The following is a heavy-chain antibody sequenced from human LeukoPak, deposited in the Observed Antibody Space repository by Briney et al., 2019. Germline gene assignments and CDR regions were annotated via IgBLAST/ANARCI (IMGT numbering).Heavy chain of an antibody. J-gene: IGHJ2*01. CDR1: DFNFNDYA. CDR3: AKANSNWYFDL. V-gene: IGHV3-9*01. CDR2: ISWNSGDK. Sequence: GGSLRLSCAASDFNFNDYAMHWVRQAPGKGLEWVSGISWNSGDKAYADSVKGRFTISRDNVKKSLYLQMNSRRSDDTAFYFCAKANSNWYFDLWGRGTLVSVSS.